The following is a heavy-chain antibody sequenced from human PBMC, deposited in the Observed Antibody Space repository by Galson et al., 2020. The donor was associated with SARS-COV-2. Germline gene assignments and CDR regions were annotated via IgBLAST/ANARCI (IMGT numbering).Heavy chain of an antibody. J-gene: IGHJ5*02. CDR1: GFTFSTYA. D-gene: IGHD6-13*01. CDR2: ISYDGSNK. Sequence: GGSLRLSGPASGFTFSTYAIHWFRQAQGKGLEWVPVISYDGSNKYYAASVKGRFTISRDNSKNTLYLKMNSLRAGETAGNYCARALSGSYSSTFDPWGKGTLVTVSS. V-gene: IGHV3-30*04. CDR3: ARALSGSYSSTFDP.